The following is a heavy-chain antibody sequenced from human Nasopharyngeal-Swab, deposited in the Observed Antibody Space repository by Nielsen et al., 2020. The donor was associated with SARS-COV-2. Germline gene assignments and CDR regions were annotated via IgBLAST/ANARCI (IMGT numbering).Heavy chain of an antibody. J-gene: IGHJ4*02. CDR2: ISSSSSYT. D-gene: IGHD6-19*01. CDR3: ARGSLAVAGAPYFDY. CDR1: GFTFSDYY. V-gene: IGHV3-11*06. Sequence: GESLKISCAASGFTFSDYYMSWIRQAPGKGLEWASYISSSSSYTNYADSVNGRFTISRDNAKNSLYLQMNSLRAEDTAVYYCARGSLAVAGAPYFDYWGQGTLVTVSS.